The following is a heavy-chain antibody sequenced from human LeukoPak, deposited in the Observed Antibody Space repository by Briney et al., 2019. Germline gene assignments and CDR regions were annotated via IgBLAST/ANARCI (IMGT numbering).Heavy chain of an antibody. CDR3: ARPSYDILTGYSMGIGY. Sequence: SETLSLTCTVSGGSVSSSSYYWGWIRQPPGKGLEWIGSIYYSGSTYYNPSLKSRVTISVDTSKNQFSLNLSSVTAADTAVYYCARPSYDILTGYSMGIGYWGQGTLVTVSS. J-gene: IGHJ4*02. D-gene: IGHD3-9*01. CDR2: IYYSGST. V-gene: IGHV4-39*01. CDR1: GGSVSSSSYY.